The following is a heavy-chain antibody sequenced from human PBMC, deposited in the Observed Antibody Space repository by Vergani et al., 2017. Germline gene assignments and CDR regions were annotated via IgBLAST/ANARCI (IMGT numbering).Heavy chain of an antibody. Sequence: QVQLLESGGGVFQPVRSLRLSCAASGFTFNQSGMHWVRQAPGNGLEWVAVTWYDGNNKQYADSVKGRFTISRDNSKGTMYLQMDSLRDEDTGVYYCARDLRLLYNRFDPWGQGTLVTVSS. CDR2: TWYDGNNK. CDR1: GFTFNQSG. J-gene: IGHJ5*02. D-gene: IGHD1-14*01. CDR3: ARDLRLLYNRFDP. V-gene: IGHV3-33*01.